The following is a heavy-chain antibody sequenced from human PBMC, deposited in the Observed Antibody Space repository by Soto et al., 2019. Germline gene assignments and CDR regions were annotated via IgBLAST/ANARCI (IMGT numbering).Heavy chain of an antibody. V-gene: IGHV1-69*13. J-gene: IGHJ4*02. CDR3: ARGFTRDRLPPFAL. D-gene: IGHD3-10*01. Sequence: SVKVSCKPSEATFSSYSSSWVRQVPGQGFEWMRGFSPIFSAPNYAQNFLDRVTITADQFTSTVYLELSGLRSDDTSVYYCARGFTRDRLPPFALWAQRSPVTVSS. CDR1: EATFSSYS. CDR2: FSPIFSAP.